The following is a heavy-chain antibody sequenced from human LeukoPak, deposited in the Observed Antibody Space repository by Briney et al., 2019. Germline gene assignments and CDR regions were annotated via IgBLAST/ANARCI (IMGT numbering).Heavy chain of an antibody. Sequence: GGSLRLSCAASGFTFSSDAMSWVRQAPGKGLEWVSAISGSGGSTYYADSVKGRFTISRDNSKNTLYLQMNSLRAEDTAVHYCAKEGVQYDILTGYYPLFDPWGQGTLVTVSS. V-gene: IGHV3-23*01. CDR3: AKEGVQYDILTGYYPLFDP. CDR1: GFTFSSDA. CDR2: ISGSGGST. D-gene: IGHD3-9*01. J-gene: IGHJ5*02.